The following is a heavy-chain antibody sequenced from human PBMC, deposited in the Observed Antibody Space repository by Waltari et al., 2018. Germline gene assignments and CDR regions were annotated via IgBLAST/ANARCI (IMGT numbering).Heavy chain of an antibody. J-gene: IGHJ4*02. Sequence: EVHLAESGGGLVRPGGSLRLSCAASGFTFSNHWMHWVRQAPGKGPVWVSQIKPDGTSTNYADSVQGRFTISRDNAKNTLYLQMNSLTVEDTAIYYCARDLDDWGQGTLVTVSS. CDR3: ARDLDD. CDR1: GFTFSNHW. V-gene: IGHV3-74*01. CDR2: IKPDGTST.